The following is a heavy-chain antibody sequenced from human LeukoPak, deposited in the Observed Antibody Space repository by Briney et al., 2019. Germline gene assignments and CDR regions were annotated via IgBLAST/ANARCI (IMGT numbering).Heavy chain of an antibody. CDR2: ISSGSSAI. CDR3: AKDDEVGTDWRLFDY. CDR1: GFTFTTYS. Sequence: GGSVSLSCEASGFTFTTYSLPWVRQAPGKGLDWVSIISSGSSAIFSADALKGRFTISRDDAKTLLNLDMNSLRAEHTAVYYCAKDDEVGTDWRLFDYWGQGTLVTVSS. J-gene: IGHJ4*01. D-gene: IGHD1-26*01. V-gene: IGHV3-21*01.